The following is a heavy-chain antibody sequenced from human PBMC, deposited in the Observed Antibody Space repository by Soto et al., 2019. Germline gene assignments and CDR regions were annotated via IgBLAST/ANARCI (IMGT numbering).Heavy chain of an antibody. CDR2: IYYSGST. J-gene: IGHJ6*02. CDR1: GGSISSYY. Sequence: SETLSLTCTVSGGSISSYYWSWIRQPPGKGLEWIGYIYYSGSTNYNPSRKSRVTISVDTSKNQFSLKLSSVTAADTAVYYCARGVAARALRGYYYYGMDVWGQGTTVTVSS. CDR3: ARGVAARALRGYYYYGMDV. D-gene: IGHD6-6*01. V-gene: IGHV4-59*01.